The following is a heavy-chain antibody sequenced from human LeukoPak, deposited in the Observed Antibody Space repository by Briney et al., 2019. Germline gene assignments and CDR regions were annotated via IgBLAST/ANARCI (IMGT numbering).Heavy chain of an antibody. CDR2: IYYGGIT. CDR3: SFNLGSGSYAFDI. D-gene: IGHD3-10*01. V-gene: IGHV4-39*07. CDR1: VGSISTTSYY. Sequence: SETLSLTCTVSVGSISTTSYYWGWIRQPPGKGLEWIGSIYYGGITYYSPSLKSRVTISLDTSKHQFSLKLSSVTAADTAVYYCSFNLGSGSYAFDIWGQGTMVTVSS. J-gene: IGHJ3*02.